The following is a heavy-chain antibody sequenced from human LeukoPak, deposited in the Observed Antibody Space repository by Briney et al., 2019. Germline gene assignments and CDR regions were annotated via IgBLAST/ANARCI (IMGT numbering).Heavy chain of an antibody. J-gene: IGHJ6*02. CDR3: AREKGGTIYYYYGMDV. V-gene: IGHV1-18*01. CDR1: GYTLTNYG. D-gene: IGHD1-14*01. CDR2: ISAYNGNT. Sequence: ASVKVSCKASGYTLTNYGISWVRQAPGQGLEWMGWISAYNGNTNYAQKFQGRVTMTTDTSTSTAYMELRSLRSDDTAVYYCAREKGGTIYYYYGMDVWGQGTTVTVSS.